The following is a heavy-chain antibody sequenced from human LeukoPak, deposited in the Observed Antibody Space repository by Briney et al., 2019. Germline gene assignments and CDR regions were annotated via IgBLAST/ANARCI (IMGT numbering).Heavy chain of an antibody. J-gene: IGHJ6*03. Sequence: ASVKVSCKASGYTFTGYYMHWVRQAPGQGLEWMGWINPNSGGTNYAQKFQGRVTMTRDTSISTAYMELSSLRSEDTAVYYCARDRGAKGHYYYYMDVWGKGTTVTVSS. CDR2: INPNSGGT. V-gene: IGHV1-2*02. CDR1: GYTFTGYY. D-gene: IGHD1-26*01. CDR3: ARDRGAKGHYYYYMDV.